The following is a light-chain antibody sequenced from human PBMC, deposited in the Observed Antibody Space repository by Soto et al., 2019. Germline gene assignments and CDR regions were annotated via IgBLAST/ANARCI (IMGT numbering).Light chain of an antibody. CDR3: AAWEDRLSGPL. V-gene: IGLV1-47*01. Sequence: QSVLTQTPSASGTPGQRVTISRYGTSSNIGTNYGYWNQQLPGTAPKVTIHSNDKPPSRVPNRFSGSKSGTSASLAISGLRSEDEADYYCAAWEDRLSGPLFGGGTKLTVL. J-gene: IGLJ2*01. CDR2: SND. CDR1: SSNIGTNY.